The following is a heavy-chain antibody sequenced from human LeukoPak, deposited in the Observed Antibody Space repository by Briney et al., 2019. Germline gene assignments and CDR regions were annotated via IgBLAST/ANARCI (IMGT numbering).Heavy chain of an antibody. J-gene: IGHJ4*02. V-gene: IGHV1-2*02. Sequence: ASVKVSCKASGYTFTGYYMHWVRQAPGQGLEWMGWINPNSGGTNYAQKFQGRVTMTRDTSITTAYMELSSLRSGDTVVYYCVRIYYGPDYWGQGTLVTVSS. D-gene: IGHD4-17*01. CDR1: GYTFTGYY. CDR2: INPNSGGT. CDR3: VRIYYGPDY.